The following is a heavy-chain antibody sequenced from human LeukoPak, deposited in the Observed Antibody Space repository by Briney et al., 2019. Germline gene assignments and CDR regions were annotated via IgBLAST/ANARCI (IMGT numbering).Heavy chain of an antibody. Sequence: PSETLSLTCTVSGGSIGTFYWSWIRQPPGKGLEWIGYVYYSGTTNYNPSLKSRLSMSVDTSKNQFSLNLSSVTAVDTGVYFCARVDYGTATNWFDPWGQGILVTVSS. CDR2: VYYSGTT. CDR1: GGSIGTFY. CDR3: ARVDYGTATNWFDP. J-gene: IGHJ5*02. D-gene: IGHD4/OR15-4a*01. V-gene: IGHV4-59*01.